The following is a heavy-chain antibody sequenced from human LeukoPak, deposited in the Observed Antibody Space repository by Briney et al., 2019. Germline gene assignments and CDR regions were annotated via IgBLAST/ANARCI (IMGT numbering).Heavy chain of an antibody. CDR3: VRIYDTSGWYPYYYYMDV. Sequence: GGSLRLSCAASGFTFSSYGMHWVRQSPGKGLEWVAFIRFDGSNKYYADSVKGRFTISRDNSKNTLYLQMNSLRAEDTAVYYCVRIYDTSGWYPYYYYMDVWGKGTTVTVSS. V-gene: IGHV3-30*02. D-gene: IGHD6-19*01. CDR1: GFTFSSYG. J-gene: IGHJ6*03. CDR2: IRFDGSNK.